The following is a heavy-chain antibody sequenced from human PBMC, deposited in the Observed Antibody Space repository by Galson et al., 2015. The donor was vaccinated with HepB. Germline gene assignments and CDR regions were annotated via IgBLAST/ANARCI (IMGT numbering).Heavy chain of an antibody. V-gene: IGHV1-8*01. CDR1: GYTFTSYV. J-gene: IGHJ4*02. CDR2: MNHNSGNT. Sequence: SVKVSCKASGYTFTSYVINWVRQATGQGLEWMGWMNHNSGNTGYAQKLQGRVTMTTDTSTSTAYMELRSLRSDDTAVYYCARAPKRMMYAIKDAPIDYWGQGTLVTVSS. CDR3: ARAPKRMMYAIKDAPIDY. D-gene: IGHD2-8*01.